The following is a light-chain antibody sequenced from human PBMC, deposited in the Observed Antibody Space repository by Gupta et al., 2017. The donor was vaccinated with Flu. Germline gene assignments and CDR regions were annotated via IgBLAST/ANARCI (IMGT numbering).Light chain of an antibody. V-gene: IGKV3-15*01. Sequence: GESATLSCRASESVSNHLVWFQQKHGQAPRLLIFGASFRGTGVPDRFSGSGSGTEFTLTISGLQSEDFAVYYCQQYHNWPRTFGQGTRVDIK. CDR1: ESVSNH. CDR2: GAS. CDR3: QQYHNWPRT. J-gene: IGKJ1*01.